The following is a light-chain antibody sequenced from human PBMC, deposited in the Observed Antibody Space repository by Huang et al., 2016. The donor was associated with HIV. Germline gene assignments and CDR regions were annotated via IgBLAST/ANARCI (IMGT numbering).Light chain of an antibody. CDR1: QSVGSN. CDR2: GAS. J-gene: IGKJ2*01. V-gene: IGKV3-15*01. Sequence: EVVMTQSPATLSVSPGERATLSCRASQSVGSNLAWYQQKPGQAPRLLIYGASTRATGTPARFRGSGSGTEFTLTISSLQSEDFAVYYCQQYNNWLMYTFGQGTKLEIK. CDR3: QQYNNWLMYT.